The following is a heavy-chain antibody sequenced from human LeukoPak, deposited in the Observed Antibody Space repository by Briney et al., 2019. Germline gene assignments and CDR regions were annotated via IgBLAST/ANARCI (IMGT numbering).Heavy chain of an antibody. CDR3: ARDRQSRWVIIYYFDY. J-gene: IGHJ4*02. Sequence: PGGSLRLSCAASGFTFSSYAMHWVRQAPGKGLEWVAVISYDGSNKYYADSVKGRFTISRDNSKNTLYLQMNSLRAEDTAVYYCARDRQSRWVIIYYFDYWGQGTLVTVSS. V-gene: IGHV3-30-3*01. CDR2: ISYDGSNK. CDR1: GFTFSSYA. D-gene: IGHD2-21*01.